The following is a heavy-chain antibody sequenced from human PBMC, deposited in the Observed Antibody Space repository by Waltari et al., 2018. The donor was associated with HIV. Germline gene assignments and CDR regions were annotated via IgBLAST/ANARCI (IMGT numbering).Heavy chain of an antibody. Sequence: EVQLVESGGGLVRPGGSLSLSRAASGFTVSSNYMSWVRQTPGKALDVVSVICCVRSTFFADSVKGRSAIPSDNSKSTLYFQMNSLIAEDTAVYYCASYSAAAGMDVWGQGTTVTVSS. D-gene: IGHD6-25*01. V-gene: IGHV3-66*01. J-gene: IGHJ6*02. CDR2: ICCVRST. CDR1: GFTVSSNY. CDR3: ASYSAAAGMDV.